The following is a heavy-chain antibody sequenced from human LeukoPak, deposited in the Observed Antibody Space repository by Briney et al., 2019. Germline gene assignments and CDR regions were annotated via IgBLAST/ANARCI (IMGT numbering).Heavy chain of an antibody. CDR1: GCTLTNYG. CDR2: ISAYNGNT. V-gene: IGHV1-18*01. Sequence: ASVKVSCKGSGCTLTNYGISWVRQAPGQGLEWRGWISAYNGNTNQAQKLQGRVTMTTDTSTRTAYMELRSLRSDDTAVYYCAGDHVSSSSIFGYWGQGTLVTVSS. J-gene: IGHJ4*02. CDR3: AGDHVSSSSIFGY. D-gene: IGHD6-6*01.